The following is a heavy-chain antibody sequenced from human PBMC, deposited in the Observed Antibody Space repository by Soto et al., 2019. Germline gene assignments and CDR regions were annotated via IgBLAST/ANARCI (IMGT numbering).Heavy chain of an antibody. J-gene: IGHJ4*02. CDR1: GFTFSSYS. D-gene: IGHD6-13*01. CDR3: ARGAVPTIYSSSWYTDY. CDR2: ISSSSSYI. Sequence: GGSLRLSCAASGFTFSSYSMNWVRQAPGKGLEWVSSISSSSSYIYYADSVKGRFTISRDNAKNSLYLQMNSLRAEDTAVYYCARGAVPTIYSSSWYTDYWGQGTLVTVSS. V-gene: IGHV3-21*01.